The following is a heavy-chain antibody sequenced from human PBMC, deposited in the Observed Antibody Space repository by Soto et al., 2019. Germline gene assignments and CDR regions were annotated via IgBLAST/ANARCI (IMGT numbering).Heavy chain of an antibody. CDR1: GDSINKNY. J-gene: IGHJ5*02. V-gene: IGHV4-59*01. CDR2: SSFSGST. Sequence: SETLSLTCTVSGDSINKNYWSWIRQPPGKGLEWIGSSSFSGSTNYNPSLESRVTISLDTSRNQFSLKVTSVTAADTALYFCARDMSPTILLVGHTNWFDPWGQGALVTVSS. CDR3: ARDMSPTILLVGHTNWFDP. D-gene: IGHD5-12*01.